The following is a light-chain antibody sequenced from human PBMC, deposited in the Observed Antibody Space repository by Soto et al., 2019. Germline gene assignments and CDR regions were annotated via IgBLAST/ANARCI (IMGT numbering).Light chain of an antibody. CDR1: QDISNF. J-gene: IGKJ4*01. CDR2: AAS. V-gene: IGKV1-9*01. Sequence: DIQLTQSPSXLSASVGDRVTITCRASQDISNFLAWYQQKPGKAPKLLIYAASTLQSGVPSRFSGSGSGREFTLTISSLQPEDFATYHCQQLNSYPIATFRGGTKVDIK. CDR3: QQLNSYPIAT.